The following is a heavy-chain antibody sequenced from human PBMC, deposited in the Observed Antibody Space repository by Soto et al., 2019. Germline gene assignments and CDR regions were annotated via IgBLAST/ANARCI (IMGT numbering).Heavy chain of an antibody. CDR2: ISYDGSDK. CDR3: AKARSRDVGVYFLDY. CDR1: GFTFDNFA. V-gene: IGHV3-30*18. D-gene: IGHD1-26*01. J-gene: IGHJ4*02. Sequence: RGARIVYSVVSGFTFDNFAIHLVRQAPGKGLEWVAVISYDGSDKYYADSMKGRFTVSRDNSKNTLYLQISSLRAEDTALYYCAKARSRDVGVYFLDYWGQGTVVTVSS.